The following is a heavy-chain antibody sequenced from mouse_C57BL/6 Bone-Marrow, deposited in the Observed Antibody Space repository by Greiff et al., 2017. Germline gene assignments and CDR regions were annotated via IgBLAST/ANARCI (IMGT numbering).Heavy chain of an antibody. CDR2: IWSGGST. D-gene: IGHD1-1*01. CDR1: GFSLTSYG. J-gene: IGHJ4*01. Sequence: QVQLKESGPGLVQPSQSLSITCTVSGFSLTSYGVHWVRQSPGKGLEWLGVIWSGGSTDYNAAFISRLSISKDNSKSQVFCKMNSLQADDTAIDSWVRDYGRSEYYAMDYWGQGTSVTVSS. CDR3: VRDYGRSEYYAMDY. V-gene: IGHV2-2*01.